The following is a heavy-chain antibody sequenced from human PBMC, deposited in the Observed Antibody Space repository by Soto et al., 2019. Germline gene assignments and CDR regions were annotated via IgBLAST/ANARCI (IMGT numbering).Heavy chain of an antibody. D-gene: IGHD2-15*01. J-gene: IGHJ6*03. CDR2: IWYDGSNK. CDR3: ARYCSGGSCRLRGYYYYMDV. V-gene: IGHV3-33*01. CDR1: GFTFSSYG. Sequence: GSLRLSCAASGFTFSSYGMHWVRQAPGKGLEWVAVIWYDGSNKYYADSVKGRFTISRDNSKNTLYLQMNSLRAEDTAVYYCARYCSGGSCRLRGYYYYMDVWGKGTTVTVSS.